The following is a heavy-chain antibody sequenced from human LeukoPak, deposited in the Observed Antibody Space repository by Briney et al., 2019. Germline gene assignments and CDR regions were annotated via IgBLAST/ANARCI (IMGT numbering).Heavy chain of an antibody. J-gene: IGHJ4*02. Sequence: GGSLRLSCAASGFTFSSYSMNWVRQAPGKGLEWVSSISSSSYIYYADSVKGRFTISRDNAKNSLYLQMNSLRAEDTAVYYCARDLDYYDSSGVGWGQGTLVTVSS. CDR3: ARDLDYYDSSGVG. V-gene: IGHV3-21*01. CDR2: ISSSSYI. D-gene: IGHD3-22*01. CDR1: GFTFSSYS.